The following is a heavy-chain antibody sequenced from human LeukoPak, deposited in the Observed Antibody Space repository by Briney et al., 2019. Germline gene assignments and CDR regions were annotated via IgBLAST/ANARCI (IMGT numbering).Heavy chain of an antibody. Sequence: PGGSLRLSCAASGFTFTGSGMHWVRQAPGKGLEWEIFIRYGGSNKYYTDSVKGRFTISRDNSKNTLYLQMDSLRAEDTAVYYCARDYDFWSGYYSPTRGYFGYWGQGTLVTVPS. CDR1: GFTFTGSG. CDR3: ARDYDFWSGYYSPTRGYFGY. J-gene: IGHJ4*02. V-gene: IGHV3-30*02. CDR2: IRYGGSNK. D-gene: IGHD3-3*01.